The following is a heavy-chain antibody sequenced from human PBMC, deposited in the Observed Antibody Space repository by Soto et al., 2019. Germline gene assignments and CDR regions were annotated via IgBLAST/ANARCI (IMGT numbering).Heavy chain of an antibody. CDR2: ISYDGSNK. D-gene: IGHD2-2*01. J-gene: IGHJ4*02. CDR1: GFTFSSYA. CDR3: ARTPEAIVVHGHFDY. Sequence: GGSLRLSCAASGFTFSSYAMHWVRQAPGKGLEWVAVISYDGSNKYYADSVKGRFTISRDNSKNTLYLQMNSLRAEDTAVYYCARTPEAIVVHGHFDYWGQGTLVTVSS. V-gene: IGHV3-30-3*01.